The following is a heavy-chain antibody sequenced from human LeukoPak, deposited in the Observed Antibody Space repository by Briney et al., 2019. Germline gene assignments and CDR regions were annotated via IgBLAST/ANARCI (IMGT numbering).Heavy chain of an antibody. J-gene: IGHJ4*02. Sequence: SETLSLTCTVSGGSISSGDYYWSWIRQHPGKGLEWIGNIYHTGTTYYNPSLKSRVTMSVDTSKNQFSLKLNSVTAADTAVYYCSRENGAFSPFGYWGQGTLVTVPS. V-gene: IGHV4-31*03. CDR3: SRENGAFSPFGY. D-gene: IGHD2-8*01. CDR1: GGSISSGDYY. CDR2: IYHTGTT.